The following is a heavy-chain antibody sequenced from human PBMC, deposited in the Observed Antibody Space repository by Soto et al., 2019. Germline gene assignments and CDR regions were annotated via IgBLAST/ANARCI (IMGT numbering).Heavy chain of an antibody. Sequence: GGSLRLSCAASGITVSSNYMSWVRQAPGKGLERVSVIYSGGSTYYADSVKGRFTISRDNSKNTLYLQMNSLRAEDTAVYYCASYSSGWYYFDYWGQGTLVTVSS. CDR2: IYSGGST. J-gene: IGHJ4*02. V-gene: IGHV3-66*01. CDR3: ASYSSGWYYFDY. CDR1: GITVSSNY. D-gene: IGHD6-19*01.